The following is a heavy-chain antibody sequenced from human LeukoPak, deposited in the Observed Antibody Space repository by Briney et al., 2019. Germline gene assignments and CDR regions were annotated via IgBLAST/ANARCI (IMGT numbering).Heavy chain of an antibody. J-gene: IGHJ3*02. CDR2: IGGTGGST. V-gene: IGHV3-23*01. CDR3: AKDRPYYYDSSGYEAFDI. Sequence: GGSLRLSCTASGFTFSSYAMTWVRQAPGKGLEWVSTIGGTGGSTYYADSVKGRFTISRDNSKNTLYLQMNTLRAEVTAVYYCAKDRPYYYDSSGYEAFDIWGQGTMVTVSS. D-gene: IGHD3-22*01. CDR1: GFTFSSYA.